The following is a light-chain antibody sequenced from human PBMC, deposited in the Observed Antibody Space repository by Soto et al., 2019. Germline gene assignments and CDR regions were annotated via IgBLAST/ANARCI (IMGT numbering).Light chain of an antibody. J-gene: IGKJ1*01. CDR2: DAS. CDR1: QRVSSY. V-gene: IGKV3-11*01. CDR3: HQRSNWPWT. Sequence: EIVLTQSPGTLSLSPGERATLSCRASQRVSSYLAWYQQKPGQAPRLLIYDASNRATGIPGRFSGSGSGTDFTLTISSLEPEDFAVYYCHQRSNWPWTFGQGTKVDIK.